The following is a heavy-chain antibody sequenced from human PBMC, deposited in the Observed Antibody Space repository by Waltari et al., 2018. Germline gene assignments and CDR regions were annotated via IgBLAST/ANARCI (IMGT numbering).Heavy chain of an antibody. CDR3: ARLAYCGGDCYAFDI. V-gene: IGHV4-39*07. D-gene: IGHD2-21*02. CDR1: GGSISSSSYY. Sequence: QLQLQESGPGLVKPSETLSLTCTVSGGSISSSSYYWGWIRQPPGKGLEWIGSIYYSGSTYYNPSLKSRVTISVDTSKNQFSLKLSSVTAADTAVYYCARLAYCGGDCYAFDIWGQGTMVTVSS. CDR2: IYYSGST. J-gene: IGHJ3*02.